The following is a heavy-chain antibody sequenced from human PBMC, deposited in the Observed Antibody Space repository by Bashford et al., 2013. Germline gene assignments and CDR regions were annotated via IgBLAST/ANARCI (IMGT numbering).Heavy chain of an antibody. V-gene: IGHV4-34*01. CDR2: INQSGST. D-gene: IGHD1-20*01. Sequence: RQPPGKGLEWIGEINQSGSTNYNPSLKSRVTMSVDTSKSQFSLKLSSVTAADTAIYYCARLRTTLITGGRAYDIWGQGTMVTVSS. CDR3: ARLRTTLITGGRAYDI. J-gene: IGHJ3*02.